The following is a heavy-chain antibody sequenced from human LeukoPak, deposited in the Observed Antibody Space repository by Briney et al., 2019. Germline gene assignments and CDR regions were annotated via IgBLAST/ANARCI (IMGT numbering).Heavy chain of an antibody. CDR1: GFTFSSYA. V-gene: IGHV3-23*01. Sequence: GGSLRLSCAASGFTFSSYAMSWVRQAPGKGLEWVSAISGSGGSTYYADSVKGRFTISRDNSKNTLYLQMNSLRAEDTAVYYCAKDGSYYDFWSGYWNYFDYWGQGTLVTVSS. CDR3: AKDGSYYDFWSGYWNYFDY. D-gene: IGHD3-3*01. J-gene: IGHJ4*02. CDR2: ISGSGGST.